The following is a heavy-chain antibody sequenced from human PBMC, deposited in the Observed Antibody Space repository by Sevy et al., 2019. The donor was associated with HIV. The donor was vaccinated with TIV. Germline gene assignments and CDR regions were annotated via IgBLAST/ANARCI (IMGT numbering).Heavy chain of an antibody. CDR3: ARGGYSGYRNYYYGMDV. D-gene: IGHD5-12*01. CDR2: ISSSSSSI. J-gene: IGHJ6*02. V-gene: IGHV3-48*02. CDR1: GFTFSSYS. Sequence: GGSLRLSCAASGFTFSSYSMNWVRQAPGKGLEWDSYISSSSSSIYYADSVKGRFTISRDNAKKSLYLQMNSLRDEDTAVYYCARGGYSGYRNYYYGMDVWGQGTTVTVSS.